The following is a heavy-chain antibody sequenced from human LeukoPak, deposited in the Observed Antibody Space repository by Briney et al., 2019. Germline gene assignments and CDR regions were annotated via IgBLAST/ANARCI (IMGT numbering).Heavy chain of an antibody. D-gene: IGHD4-17*01. CDR2: INPSGAST. J-gene: IGHJ4*02. CDR3: ARDGSTVTHDY. Sequence: ASVKVSCKASGYTFTSYYMHWVRHAPGQGLEWMEIINPSGASTSYAQKPQGRVTMTRDTSTSTVYMKLSSVRSEDTAVYYCARDGSTVTHDYWGKGTLVTVSS. CDR1: GYTFTSYY. V-gene: IGHV1-46*01.